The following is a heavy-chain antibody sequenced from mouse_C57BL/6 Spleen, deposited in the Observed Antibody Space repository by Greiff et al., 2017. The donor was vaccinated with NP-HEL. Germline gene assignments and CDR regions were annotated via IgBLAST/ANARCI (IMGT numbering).Heavy chain of an antibody. CDR3: ASGSSGSVGFAY. CDR1: GYTFTDYN. D-gene: IGHD3-2*02. CDR2: INTNNGGT. V-gene: IGHV1-18*01. Sequence: EVQLQQSGPELVKPGASVKIPCKASGYTFTDYNMDWVKQSHGKSLEWIGDINTNNGGTIYNQKFKGKATLTADKSSRTAYMALRTLTSEDTAVYYCASGSSGSVGFAYWGQGTLVTVSA. J-gene: IGHJ3*01.